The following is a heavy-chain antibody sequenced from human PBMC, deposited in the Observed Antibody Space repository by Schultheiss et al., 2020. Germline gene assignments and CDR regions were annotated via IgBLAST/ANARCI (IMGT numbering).Heavy chain of an antibody. V-gene: IGHV4-31*03. CDR1: CGSISSGDYY. Sequence: SETLSLTCTVSCGSISSGDYYWSWIRQHPGKGLEWIGYIHYSGNTYSNPSLKSRVTISVDTSKNQFSLKLSSVTAADTAVYYCARGGDDPVDYWGQGTLVTVSS. CDR2: IHYSGNT. CDR3: ARGGDDPVDY. J-gene: IGHJ4*02. D-gene: IGHD1-26*01.